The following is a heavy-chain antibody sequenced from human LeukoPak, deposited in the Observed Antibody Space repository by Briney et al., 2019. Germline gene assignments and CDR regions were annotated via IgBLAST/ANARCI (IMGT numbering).Heavy chain of an antibody. CDR2: ISGSGGST. CDR3: AKDRFLEWYNGDCFDY. Sequence: GGSLRLSCAASGFTFSSYAMSWVRQAPGKGLEWVSAISGSGGSTYYADSVKGRFTISRDNSKNTLYLQMNSLRAEDTAVYYCAKDRFLEWYNGDCFDYWGQGTLVTVSS. J-gene: IGHJ4*02. CDR1: GFTFSSYA. D-gene: IGHD3-3*01. V-gene: IGHV3-23*01.